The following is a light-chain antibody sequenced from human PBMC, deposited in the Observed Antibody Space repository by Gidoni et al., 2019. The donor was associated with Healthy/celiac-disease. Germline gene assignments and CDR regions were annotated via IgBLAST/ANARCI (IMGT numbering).Light chain of an antibody. CDR1: SSNVGAGSD. CDR2: GNS. CDR3: QSYDSSLPVV. J-gene: IGLJ2*01. V-gene: IGLV1-40*01. Sequence: VTASCTGSSSNVGAGSDVHWYQQLPGTAPRRLVYGNSNRPSGVPDRFSGSKSGTSASLAITGLQAEDEADYYCQSYDSSLPVVFGGGTKLTVL.